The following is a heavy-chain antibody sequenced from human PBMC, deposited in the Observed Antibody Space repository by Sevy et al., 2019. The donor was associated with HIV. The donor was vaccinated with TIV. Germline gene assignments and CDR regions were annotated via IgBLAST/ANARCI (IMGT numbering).Heavy chain of an antibody. CDR3: ARENTMIEEPGWFDP. J-gene: IGHJ5*02. CDR2: IDRSGSTI. D-gene: IGHD3-22*01. CDR1: GFTFSDYY. V-gene: IGHV3-11*01. Sequence: GGSLRLSCAASGFTFSDYYMSWIRQAPGKGLEWVSYIDRSGSTINYADSVKGRFTISRDNAKQSVYLQINSLRAEDTAVYYCARENTMIEEPGWFDPWGQGTLVTVSS.